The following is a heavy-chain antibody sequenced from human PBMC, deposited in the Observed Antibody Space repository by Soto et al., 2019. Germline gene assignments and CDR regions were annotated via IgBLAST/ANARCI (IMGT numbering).Heavy chain of an antibody. V-gene: IGHV4-59*01. D-gene: IGHD6-6*01. CDR1: GGSISSYY. Sequence: SETLSLTCTVSGGSISSYYWSWLRQPPGKGLEWIGYIYYSGSTNYNPSLKSRVTISVDTSKNQFSLKLISVTAADTAVYYCARDYCSSSSDRSCFVYWGQRTLVTVSP. CDR3: ARDYCSSSSDRSCFVY. CDR2: IYYSGST. J-gene: IGHJ4*02.